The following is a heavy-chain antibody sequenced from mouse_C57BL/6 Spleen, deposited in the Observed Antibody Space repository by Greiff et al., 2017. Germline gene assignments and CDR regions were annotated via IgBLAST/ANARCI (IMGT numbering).Heavy chain of an antibody. D-gene: IGHD2-1*01. CDR3: AIEAMVRGGYFDV. CDR1: GYTFTSSW. CDR2: FLPSDSDT. Sequence: QVQLQQPGAELVKPGASVKVSCKASGYTFTSSWMHWVKQRPGQGLGWIGRFLPSDSDTNYNQKFKGKATLTVDKSSSTAYMQLSSLTSEDSAVYYCAIEAMVRGGYFDVWGTGTTVTVSS. V-gene: IGHV1-74*01. J-gene: IGHJ1*03.